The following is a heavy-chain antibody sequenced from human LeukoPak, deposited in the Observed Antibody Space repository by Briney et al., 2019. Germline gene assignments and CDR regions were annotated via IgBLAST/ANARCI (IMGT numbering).Heavy chain of an antibody. D-gene: IGHD4-17*01. Sequence: KPSETLSLTCAVYGGSFSAYYWSWIRQPPGKGLEWIGEINHSGSTNYNPSPKSRVTISVNTSKNQFSLTLSSVTAADTAVYYCARAGLNGDVDYWGQGTLVTASS. CDR3: ARAGLNGDVDY. V-gene: IGHV4-34*01. CDR1: GGSFSAYY. J-gene: IGHJ4*02. CDR2: INHSGST.